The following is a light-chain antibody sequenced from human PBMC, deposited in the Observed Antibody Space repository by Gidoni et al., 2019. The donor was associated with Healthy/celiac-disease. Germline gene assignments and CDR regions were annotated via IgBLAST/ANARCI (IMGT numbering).Light chain of an antibody. Sequence: DIVLTQSPGTLSLSPGDRATLPFRASQRVSSSYLAWYQQKPGQAPRLLIHGASSRPTGIPDRFSGSGAGTDFTLTISRLEPEDYAVYYCQQYGSSPRYTFGQGTKLEIK. CDR1: QRVSSSY. CDR2: GAS. V-gene: IGKV3-20*01. CDR3: QQYGSSPRYT. J-gene: IGKJ2*01.